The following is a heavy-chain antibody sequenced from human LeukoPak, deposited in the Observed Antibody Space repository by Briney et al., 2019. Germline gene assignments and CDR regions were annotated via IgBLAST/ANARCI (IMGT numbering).Heavy chain of an antibody. V-gene: IGHV1-2*02. CDR1: GYTFTGYY. Sequence: ASVKVSCKASGYTFTGYYMHWVRPAPGQGLEWMGWINPNSGGTNYAQKFQGRVTMTRDTSISTAYMELSRLRSDDTAVYYCARGLIHCSSTSCHDYWGQGTLVTVSS. CDR2: INPNSGGT. CDR3: ARGLIHCSSTSCHDY. D-gene: IGHD2-2*01. J-gene: IGHJ4*02.